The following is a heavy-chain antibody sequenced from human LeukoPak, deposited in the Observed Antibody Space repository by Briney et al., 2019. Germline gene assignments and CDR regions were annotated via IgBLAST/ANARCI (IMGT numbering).Heavy chain of an antibody. CDR3: ARVARGIGVATIRWFDP. D-gene: IGHD5-12*01. V-gene: IGHV1-2*06. J-gene: IGHJ5*02. Sequence: ASVKVSCTASGYTFTCYYMHWVRQAPGQGLEWMGRINPNSGGTNYAQKFQGRVTMTRDTPISTAYMELSRLRSDDTAVYYCARVARGIGVATIRWFDPWGQGTLVTVSS. CDR2: INPNSGGT. CDR1: GYTFTCYY.